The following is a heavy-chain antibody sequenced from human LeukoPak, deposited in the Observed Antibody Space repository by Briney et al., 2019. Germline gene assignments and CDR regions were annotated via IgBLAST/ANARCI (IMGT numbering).Heavy chain of an antibody. D-gene: IGHD2-21*02. CDR2: ISYDGSNK. J-gene: IGHJ3*02. CDR1: GFTFSSYA. V-gene: IGHV3-30-3*01. Sequence: GRSLRLSCAASGFTFSSYAMHWVRQAPGKGLEWVAVISYDGSNKYYADSVKGRFTISRGNAKNSLYLQMNSLRAEDTAVYYCAGPYCGGDCYHDAFDIWGQGTMVTVSS. CDR3: AGPYCGGDCYHDAFDI.